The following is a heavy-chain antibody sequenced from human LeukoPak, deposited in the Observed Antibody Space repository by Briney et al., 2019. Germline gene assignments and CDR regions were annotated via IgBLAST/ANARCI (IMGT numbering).Heavy chain of an antibody. D-gene: IGHD4-17*01. CDR2: IYYSGST. Sequence: SETLSLTCTVSGGSISSYYWSWIRQPPGKGLEWIGYIYYSGSTNYNPSLKSRVTISADTSKNQFSLKLSSVTAADTAVYYCARAAVTTSRYFQHWGQGTLVTVSS. CDR1: GGSISSYY. J-gene: IGHJ1*01. CDR3: ARAAVTTSRYFQH. V-gene: IGHV4-59*01.